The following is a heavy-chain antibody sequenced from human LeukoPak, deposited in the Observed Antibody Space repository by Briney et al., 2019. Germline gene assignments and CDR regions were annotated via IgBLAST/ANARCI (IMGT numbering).Heavy chain of an antibody. CDR2: LYHSDST. CDR1: GYSISNGYY. J-gene: IGHJ6*03. CDR3: ARQYDSYFYYYLDL. D-gene: IGHD2-2*01. Sequence: SETLSLTCAVSGYSISNGYYWVWIRQPPGKGLEWIGSLYHSDSTYYNPSLKSRVTMSVDTSKNQFSLKLSFVTAADTAVYYCARQYDSYFYYYLDLWGTGTTVTVSS. V-gene: IGHV4-38-2*01.